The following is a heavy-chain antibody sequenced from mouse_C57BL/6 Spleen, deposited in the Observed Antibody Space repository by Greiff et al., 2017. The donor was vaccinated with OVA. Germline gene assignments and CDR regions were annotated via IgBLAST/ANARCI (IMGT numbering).Heavy chain of an antibody. D-gene: IGHD2-2*01. V-gene: IGHV3-6*01. Sequence: EVKLMESGPGLVKPSQSLSLTCSVTGYSITSGYYWNWIRQFPGNKLERMGYISYDGSNNYNPSLKNRISITRDTSKNQFFLKLNSVTTENTATYYCARVGGYDDYDYWGQGTTLPVSS. CDR3: ARVGGYDDYDY. CDR1: GYSITSGYY. CDR2: ISYDGSN. J-gene: IGHJ2*01.